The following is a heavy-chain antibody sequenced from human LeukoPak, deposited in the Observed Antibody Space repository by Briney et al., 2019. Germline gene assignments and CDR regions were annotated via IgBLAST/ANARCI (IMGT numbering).Heavy chain of an antibody. CDR1: GFTFSNAW. CDR2: IKSKTDGGTT. V-gene: IGHV3-15*01. CDR3: TTLRGYKDYYYLDY. J-gene: IGHJ4*02. D-gene: IGHD5-18*01. Sequence: GGSLRLSCAASGFTFSNAWMSWVRQAPGKGLEWVGRIKSKTDGGTTDYAAPVKGRITISRDDSKNTLYLQRNSLKTEYTAVYYCTTLRGYKDYYYLDYWGQGTLVTVSS.